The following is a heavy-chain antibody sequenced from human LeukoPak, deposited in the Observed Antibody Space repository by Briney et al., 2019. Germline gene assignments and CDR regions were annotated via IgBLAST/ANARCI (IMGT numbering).Heavy chain of an antibody. Sequence: PSETLSLTCTVSGGSISSHYWSWIRQPPGKGLEWIGFIYYSGTTNYNPSLKSRVTISVDTSKNQFSLKLDSVTTADTAVYYCARSNGYNYFFDYWSQGTLVTVTS. CDR3: ARSNGYNYFFDY. CDR2: IYYSGTT. V-gene: IGHV4-59*11. CDR1: GGSISSHY. J-gene: IGHJ4*02. D-gene: IGHD5-24*01.